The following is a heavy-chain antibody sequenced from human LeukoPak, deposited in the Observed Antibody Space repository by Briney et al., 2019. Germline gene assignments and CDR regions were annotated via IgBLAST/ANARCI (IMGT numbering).Heavy chain of an antibody. CDR2: MYYSGST. Sequence: SETLSLTCAVSGGSISSSSYYWGWIRQPPGKGLEWIGSMYYSGSTYYNPSLKSRVTISVDTSKNQFSLKLSSVTDADTAVYYCASAGWYGYYFDYWGQGTLVTVSS. J-gene: IGHJ4*02. CDR1: GGSISSSSYY. V-gene: IGHV4-39*01. CDR3: ASAGWYGYYFDY. D-gene: IGHD6-19*01.